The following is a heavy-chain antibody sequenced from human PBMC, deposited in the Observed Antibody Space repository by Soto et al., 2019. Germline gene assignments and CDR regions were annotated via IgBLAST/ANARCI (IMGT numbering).Heavy chain of an antibody. CDR1: GGTFSSYA. V-gene: IGHV1-69*01. D-gene: IGHD1-26*01. CDR2: IIPIFGTA. J-gene: IGHJ6*02. Sequence: QVQLVQSGAEVKKPGSSVKVSCKASGGTFSSYAISWVRQAPGQGLEWMGGIIPIFGTANYAQKFQGRVTITADESTNTAYMELSSLRSEDTAVYYCARDEGRRATPFFGYYYGMDVWGQGTTVTVSS. CDR3: ARDEGRRATPFFGYYYGMDV.